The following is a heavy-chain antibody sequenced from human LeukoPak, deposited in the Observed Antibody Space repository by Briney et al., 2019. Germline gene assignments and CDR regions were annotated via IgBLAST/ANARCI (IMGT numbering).Heavy chain of an antibody. Sequence: GGSLRLSCAASGFTFSSYAMHWVRQAPGKGLEWVAVISYDGSNKYYADSVKGRFTISRDNSKNTLYLQMNSLRTEDTAIYYCARIPRFLEWLLSIYFDYWGQGTLVTVSS. CDR2: ISYDGSNK. D-gene: IGHD3-3*01. V-gene: IGHV3-30-3*01. CDR3: ARIPRFLEWLLSIYFDY. CDR1: GFTFSSYA. J-gene: IGHJ4*02.